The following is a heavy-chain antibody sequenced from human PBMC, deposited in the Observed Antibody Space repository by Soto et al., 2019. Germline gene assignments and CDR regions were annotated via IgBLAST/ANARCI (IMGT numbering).Heavy chain of an antibody. CDR1: GDSISRDDYY. CDR2: LSYSGTT. D-gene: IGHD1-1*01. CDR3: DRSHYNSSYVFDC. J-gene: IGHJ4*02. Sequence: QVQLQESGPGVVKPSQTLSLTCTVSGDSISRDDYYWSWIRQPPGKGLEWFGYLSYSGTTSYNPSLKSLVLSSVDTSKKNFSLKFSTVTAADTAVYYGDRSHYNSSYVFDCGSQGTLVTVTS. V-gene: IGHV4-30-4*01.